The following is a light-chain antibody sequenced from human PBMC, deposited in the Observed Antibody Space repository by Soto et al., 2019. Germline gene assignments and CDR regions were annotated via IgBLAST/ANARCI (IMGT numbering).Light chain of an antibody. J-gene: IGKJ1*01. CDR1: QTVRNNY. CDR3: QQYGSSWT. CDR2: DAS. V-gene: IGKV3-20*01. Sequence: EFVLTQSPGPLSLSPGERATLSCRASQTVRNNYLAWYQQKPGQAPRLLIYDASSRATGIPDRFSGGGSGTDFTLTISRLEPEDFAVYYCQQYGSSWTFGQGTKV.